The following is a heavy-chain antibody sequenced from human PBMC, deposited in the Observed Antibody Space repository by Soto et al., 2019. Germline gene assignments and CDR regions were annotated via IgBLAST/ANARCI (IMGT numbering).Heavy chain of an antibody. CDR1: GFTFSSYA. J-gene: IGHJ4*02. D-gene: IGHD6-19*01. CDR2: ISYDGSNK. CDR3: ARSLEEIAVAGQLPNS. V-gene: IGHV3-30-3*01. Sequence: QVQLVESGGGVVQPGRSLRLSCAASGFTFSSYAMHWVRQAPGKGLEWVAVISYDGSNKYYADSVKGRFTISRDNSKNTLYLQMNSLRAEDTAVYYCARSLEEIAVAGQLPNSWGQGTLVTVSS.